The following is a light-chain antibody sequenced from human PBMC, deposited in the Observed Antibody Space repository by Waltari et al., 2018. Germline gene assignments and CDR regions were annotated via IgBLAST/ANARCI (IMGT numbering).Light chain of an antibody. Sequence: EIVLTQSPGTLSLSQGERATLSCRASQAVSRFLAWYQQKPGQAPSLLIYDTSTRATGIPDRFSGSGSGTDFSLTISRLEPEDFAVYYCQKYGSLPATFGQGTKVEIK. CDR3: QKYGSLPAT. V-gene: IGKV3-20*01. CDR2: DTS. J-gene: IGKJ1*01. CDR1: QAVSRF.